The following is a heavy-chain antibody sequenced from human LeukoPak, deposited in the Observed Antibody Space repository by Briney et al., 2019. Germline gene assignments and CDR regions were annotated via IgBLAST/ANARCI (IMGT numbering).Heavy chain of an antibody. CDR1: GFTFSSYW. Sequence: PGGSLRLSCAASGFTFSSYWMSWVRQAPGKGLEWVANIKQDGSEKYYVDSVKGRFTISRDNAKNSLYLQMNSLRAEDTAVYYFAENPRYCSSTSCHDAFDIWGQGTMVTVSS. D-gene: IGHD2-2*01. J-gene: IGHJ3*02. V-gene: IGHV3-7*01. CDR3: AENPRYCSSTSCHDAFDI. CDR2: IKQDGSEK.